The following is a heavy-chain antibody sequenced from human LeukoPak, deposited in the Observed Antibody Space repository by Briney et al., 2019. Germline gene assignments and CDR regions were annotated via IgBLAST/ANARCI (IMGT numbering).Heavy chain of an antibody. CDR2: ISDIGSI. V-gene: IGHV4-59*12. CDR1: GGSISSYY. J-gene: IGHJ4*02. Sequence: SETLSLTCTVSGGSISSYYWSWIRQPPGKGLEWIAYISDIGSINYNPSLKSRVTISVDTSKNQFSLKLSSVTAADTAVYYCARARTYSYGYYYFDYWGQGTLVTVSS. D-gene: IGHD5-18*01. CDR3: ARARTYSYGYYYFDY.